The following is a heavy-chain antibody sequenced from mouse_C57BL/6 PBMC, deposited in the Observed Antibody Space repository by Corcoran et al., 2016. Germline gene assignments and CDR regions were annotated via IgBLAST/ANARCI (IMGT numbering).Heavy chain of an antibody. CDR3: GSNHAVDY. CDR1: GYTFTDYY. Sequence: EVQLQQSGPELVKPGASVKISCKASGYTFTDYYMNWVKQSHGKSLEWIGDINPNNGGTSYNQKFKGKATLTVDKSSSTAYMELRSLTSEDSAVYYCGSNHAVDYWGQGTLVTVSA. J-gene: IGHJ3*01. V-gene: IGHV1-26*01. D-gene: IGHD3-3*01. CDR2: INPNNGGT.